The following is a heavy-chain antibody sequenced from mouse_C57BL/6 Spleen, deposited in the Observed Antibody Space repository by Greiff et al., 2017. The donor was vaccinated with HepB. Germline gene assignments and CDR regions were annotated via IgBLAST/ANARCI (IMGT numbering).Heavy chain of an antibody. CDR3: ARYYYYGSSYCWFAY. Sequence: VQLQQSGPELVKPGASVKISCKASGYTFTDYYINWVKQRPGQGLEWIGWIFPGSGSTYYNEKFKGKATLTVDKSSSTAYMLLSSLTSEDSAVYFCARYYYYGSSYCWFAYWGQGTLVTVSA. D-gene: IGHD1-1*01. CDR2: IFPGSGST. CDR1: GYTFTDYY. J-gene: IGHJ3*01. V-gene: IGHV1-75*01.